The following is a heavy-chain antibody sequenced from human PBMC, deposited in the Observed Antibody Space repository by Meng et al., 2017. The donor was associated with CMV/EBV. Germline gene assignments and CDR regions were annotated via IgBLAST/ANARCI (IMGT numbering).Heavy chain of an antibody. J-gene: IGHJ5*02. CDR2: ISSSGSTI. Sequence: LSLTCAASGFTFSDYYMSWIRQAPGKGLEWVSYISSSGSTIYYADSVKGRFTISRDNAKNSLYLQMNSLRAEDTAVYYCARGGSVVVPAAIRHGFDPWGQGTLVTVSS. V-gene: IGHV3-11*01. D-gene: IGHD2-2*02. CDR3: ARGGSVVVPAAIRHGFDP. CDR1: GFTFSDYY.